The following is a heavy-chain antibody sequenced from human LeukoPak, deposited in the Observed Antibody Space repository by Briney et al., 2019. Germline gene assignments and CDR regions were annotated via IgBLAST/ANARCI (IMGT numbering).Heavy chain of an antibody. CDR2: ISGSGGST. Sequence: GGPWRPSGAALGLTFSGYALTGFGRAPGKGLEWVSAISGSGGSTYYADSVKGRFTISRDNSKNTLYLQMNSLRAEDTAVYYCAKDPRIQLNYWGQGTLVTVSS. D-gene: IGHD5-18*01. CDR3: AKDPRIQLNY. V-gene: IGHV3-23*01. J-gene: IGHJ4*02. CDR1: GLTFSGYA.